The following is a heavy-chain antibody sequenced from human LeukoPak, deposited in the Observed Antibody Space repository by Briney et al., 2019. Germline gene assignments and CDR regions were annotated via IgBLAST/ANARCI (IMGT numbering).Heavy chain of an antibody. CDR2: ISSSSSYI. J-gene: IGHJ6*03. V-gene: IGHV3-21*01. D-gene: IGHD2-8*01. CDR3: ARDHNSYDGGYYYYMDV. CDR1: GFTFSSYS. Sequence: GGSLMLSCASSGFTFSSYSMNWVRQAPGKGLEWVSSISSSSSYIYYADSVKGRFTISRDNAKNSLYLQMNSLRAEDTAVYYCARDHNSYDGGYYYYMDVWGKGTTVTVSS.